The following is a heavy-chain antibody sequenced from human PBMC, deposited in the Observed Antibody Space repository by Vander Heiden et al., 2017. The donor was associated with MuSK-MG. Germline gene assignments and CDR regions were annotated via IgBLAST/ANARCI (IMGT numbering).Heavy chain of an antibody. J-gene: IGHJ4*02. V-gene: IGHV3-21*01. CDR1: GFPFSNYS. D-gene: IGHD4-17*01. CDR3: ARDNGDSPYYFDY. CDR2: ISSSSSYI. Sequence: EVQLVESGGGLVKPGGSLRLSCAALGFPFSNYSMNWVRQAPGKGLEWVSSISSSSSYIYYTDSVKGRFTISRDNAKNSLYLQMNSLRAEDTAVYYCARDNGDSPYYFDYWGQGTLVTVSS.